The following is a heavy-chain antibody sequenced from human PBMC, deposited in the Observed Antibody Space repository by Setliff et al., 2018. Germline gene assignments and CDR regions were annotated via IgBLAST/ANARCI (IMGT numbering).Heavy chain of an antibody. CDR2: IQNGGNT. J-gene: IGHJ4*02. CDR3: ARDQFSSGWYGAPESYFDR. D-gene: IGHD6-19*01. Sequence: NPSETLSLTCTVSGDSISRYYWSWIRQPPGKGLEWIGYIQNGGNTKYNPSLGSRITMSVDTSKNQFSLNLNYVTTADTAVYYCARDQFSSGWYGAPESYFDRWGQGVLVTVSS. CDR1: GDSISRYY. V-gene: IGHV4-59*01.